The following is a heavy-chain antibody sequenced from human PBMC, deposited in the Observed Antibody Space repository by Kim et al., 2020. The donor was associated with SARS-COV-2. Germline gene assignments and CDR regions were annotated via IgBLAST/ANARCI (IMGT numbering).Heavy chain of an antibody. J-gene: IGHJ6*02. CDR2: IKSKTDGGTT. CDR3: TTGFSYYYDSSGYYYYYYGMDV. D-gene: IGHD3-22*01. Sequence: GGSLRLSCAASGFTFSNAWMSWVRQAPGKGLEWVGRIKSKTDGGTTDYAAPVKGRFTISRDDSKNTLYLQMNSLKTEDTAVYYCTTGFSYYYDSSGYYYYYYGMDVWGQGTTVTISS. V-gene: IGHV3-15*01. CDR1: GFTFSNAW.